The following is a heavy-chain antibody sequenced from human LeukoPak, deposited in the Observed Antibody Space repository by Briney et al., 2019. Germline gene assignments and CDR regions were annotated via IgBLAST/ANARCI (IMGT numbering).Heavy chain of an antibody. CDR2: ITSDGRT. CDR3: AKTTAGPYDTFDI. D-gene: IGHD6-13*01. Sequence: GGSLRLSCAASGFTFETSAMNWVRQAPGKGLEWVSLITSDGRTFYAASVKGRFTISRDNSKNTLFLQMNSLRAEDTALYYCAKTTAGPYDTFDIWGQGTMVTVSS. V-gene: IGHV3-23*01. CDR1: GFTFETSA. J-gene: IGHJ3*02.